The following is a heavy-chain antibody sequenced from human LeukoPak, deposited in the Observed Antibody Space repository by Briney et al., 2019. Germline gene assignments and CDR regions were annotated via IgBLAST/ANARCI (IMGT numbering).Heavy chain of an antibody. CDR3: ARADSVVVPAAFDY. J-gene: IGHJ4*02. V-gene: IGHV1-46*01. CDR2: INPSGGST. D-gene: IGHD2-2*01. CDR1: GYTFTSYY. Sequence: ASVKVSCKASGYTFTSYYMHWVRQAPGQGLEWMEIINPSGGSTSYAQKFQGRVTMTRDMSTSTVYMEPSSLRSEDTAVYYCARADSVVVPAAFDYWGQGTLVTVSS.